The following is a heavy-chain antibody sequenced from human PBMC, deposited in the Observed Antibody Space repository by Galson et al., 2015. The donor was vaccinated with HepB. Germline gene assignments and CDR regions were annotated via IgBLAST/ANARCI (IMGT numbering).Heavy chain of an antibody. CDR3: ARRHRGLTTVYYFDY. J-gene: IGHJ4*02. D-gene: IGHD4/OR15-4a*01. CDR2: IYPGDSDT. V-gene: IGHV5-51*01. CDR1: GYSFTSYW. Sequence: QSGAEVKKPGESLKISCKGSGYSFTSYWIGWVRQMPGKGLEWMGIIYPGDSDTRYSPSFQGQVTISADKSISTAYLQWSSLKASDTAMYYCARRHRGLTTVYYFDYWGQGTLVTVSS.